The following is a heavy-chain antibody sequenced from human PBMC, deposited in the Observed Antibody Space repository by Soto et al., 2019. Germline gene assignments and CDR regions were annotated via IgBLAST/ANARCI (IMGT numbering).Heavy chain of an antibody. J-gene: IGHJ4*02. Sequence: EVKLLESGGGSVPPGASARLSCITSGFIFDNYAMSWVRQSPGRGLEWVAAISGSGHATYYTQSVRGRFTISRDKSKKTVFLQMTTVRDEDTAIFYYAKGRYFVSSGGCANYWGLGTLVTVSS. D-gene: IGHD3-22*01. CDR3: AKGRYFVSSGGCANY. CDR1: GFIFDNYA. V-gene: IGHV3-23*01. CDR2: ISGSGHAT.